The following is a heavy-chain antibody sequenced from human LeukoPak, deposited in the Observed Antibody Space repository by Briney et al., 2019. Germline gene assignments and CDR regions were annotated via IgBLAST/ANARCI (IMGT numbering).Heavy chain of an antibody. CDR2: INHSGST. J-gene: IGHJ3*02. CDR3: ARDLQWHDAFDI. D-gene: IGHD6-19*01. CDR1: GGSISGSSYY. Sequence: SETLSLTCTVSGGSISGSSYYWSWILQPPWKGLEWIGEINHSGSTNYNPSLKSRVTISVDTSKNQFSLKLSSVTAADTAVYYCARDLQWHDAFDIWGQGTMVTVSS. V-gene: IGHV4-39*07.